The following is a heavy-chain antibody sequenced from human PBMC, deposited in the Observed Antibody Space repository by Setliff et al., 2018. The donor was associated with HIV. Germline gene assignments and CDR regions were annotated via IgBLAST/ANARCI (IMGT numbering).Heavy chain of an antibody. CDR3: ATHSSYSSSSYYFDY. CDR1: GYTFTSYG. D-gene: IGHD3-22*01. V-gene: IGHV1-69*10. J-gene: IGHJ4*02. CDR2: IIPILGIA. Sequence: SVKVSCKASGYTFTSYGISWVRQAPGQGLEWMGGIIPILGIANYAQNFQGRVTITTDESTSTAYMELSSLRSEDTAVYYCATHSSYSSSSYYFDYWGQGTLVTVSS.